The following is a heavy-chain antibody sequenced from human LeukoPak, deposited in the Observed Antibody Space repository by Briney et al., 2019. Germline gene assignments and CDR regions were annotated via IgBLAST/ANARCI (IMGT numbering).Heavy chain of an antibody. CDR1: GFTFSSYW. J-gene: IGHJ4*02. V-gene: IGHV3-7*01. Sequence: PGGSLRLSCAASGFTFSSYWMSWVRQAPGKGLVWVANIKQDGSEKYYVDSVKGRFTISRDNAKNSLYLQMNSLRAEDTAVYYCARALYDSSGYYLDYWGQGTLVTVSS. CDR3: ARALYDSSGYYLDY. D-gene: IGHD3-22*01. CDR2: IKQDGSEK.